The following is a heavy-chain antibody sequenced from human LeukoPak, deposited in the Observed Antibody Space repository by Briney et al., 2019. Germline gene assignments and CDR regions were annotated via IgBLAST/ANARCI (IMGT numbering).Heavy chain of an antibody. Sequence: SETLSLTCAVYGGSFSGYYWSWIRQPPGKGLEWIGEINHSGSTNYNPSLKSRVTISVDTSKNQFSLKLSSVTAADTAVYYCATGGSSSGWFDYWGQGTLVTVSS. CDR2: INHSGST. CDR3: ATGGSSSGWFDY. J-gene: IGHJ5*01. CDR1: GGSFSGYY. V-gene: IGHV4-34*01. D-gene: IGHD6-19*01.